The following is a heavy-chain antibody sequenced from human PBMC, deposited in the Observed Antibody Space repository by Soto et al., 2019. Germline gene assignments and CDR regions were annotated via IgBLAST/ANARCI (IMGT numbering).Heavy chain of an antibody. CDR2: IIPIFGTA. CDR3: ARDRGQYFDY. J-gene: IGHJ4*02. V-gene: IGHV1-69*13. CDR1: GGTFSSYA. Sequence: ASVKVSCKASGGTFSSYAISWVRQAPGQGLEWMGGIIPIFGTANYAQKFQGRVTTTADESTSTAYMELSSLRSEDTAVYYCARDRGQYFDYWGQGTLVTVSS. D-gene: IGHD3-10*01.